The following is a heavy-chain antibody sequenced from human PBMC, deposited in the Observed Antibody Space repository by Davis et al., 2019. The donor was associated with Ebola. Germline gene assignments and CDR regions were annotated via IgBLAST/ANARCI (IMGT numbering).Heavy chain of an antibody. CDR2: INQSGST. CDR3: ARVRGAGILGYRRFDP. D-gene: IGHD2-2*03. J-gene: IGHJ5*02. V-gene: IGHV4-34*01. Sequence: SETLSLTCTVSGGSISSYYWSWIRQPPGKGLEWIGEINQSGSTNYNPSLKSRVTISVDTSKNQFSLKLSSVTAADTAVYYCARVRGAGILGYRRFDPWGQGTLVTVSS. CDR1: GGSISSYY.